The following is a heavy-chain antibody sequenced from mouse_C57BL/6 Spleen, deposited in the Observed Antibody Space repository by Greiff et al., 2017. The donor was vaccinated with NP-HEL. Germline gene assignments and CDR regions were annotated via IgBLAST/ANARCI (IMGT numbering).Heavy chain of an antibody. CDR3: ARSGVAWFAY. V-gene: IGHV7-3*01. CDR1: GFTFTDYY. J-gene: IGHJ3*01. CDR2: IRNKANGYTT. Sequence: EVKVEESGGGLVQPGGSLSLSCAASGFTFTDYYMSWVRQPPGKALEWLGFIRNKANGYTTEYSASVKGRFTISRDNSQSILYLQMNALRAEDSATYYCARSGVAWFAYWGQGTLVTVSA. D-gene: IGHD1-1*02.